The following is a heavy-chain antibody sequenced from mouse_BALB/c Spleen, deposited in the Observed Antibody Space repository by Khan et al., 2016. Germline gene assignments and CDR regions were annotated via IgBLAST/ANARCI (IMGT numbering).Heavy chain of an antibody. CDR3: AGGPQYYGSPGCFDV. V-gene: IGHV2-9*02. CDR2: IWAGGST. CDR1: GFSLTSYG. Sequence: VQLQESGPGLVAPSQSLSITCTVSGFSLTSYGVHWVRQPPGKGLEWLGVIWAGGSTKYNSALMSRLSITKDNSQSQVFLQMESLQLDDTAMYHCAGGPQYYGSPGCFDVWGAGTTVTVSS. D-gene: IGHD1-1*01. J-gene: IGHJ1*01.